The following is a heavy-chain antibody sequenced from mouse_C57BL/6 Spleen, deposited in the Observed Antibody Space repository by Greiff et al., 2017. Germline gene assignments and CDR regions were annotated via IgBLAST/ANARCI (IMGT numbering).Heavy chain of an antibody. D-gene: IGHD1-1*01. CDR2: IDPANGNT. CDR1: GFHIKNTY. CDR3: ARDYDGSNYWYFAV. V-gene: IGHV14-3*01. J-gene: IGHJ1*03. Sequence: VQLQQSVAELVRPGASVKLSCTASGFHIKNTYMHWVKQRPEQGLEWIGRIDPANGNTKSAPQFQGTATITAATYSNTADLQLSSLTSEDIAIYYCARDYDGSNYWYFAVWGTGTPVTVAS.